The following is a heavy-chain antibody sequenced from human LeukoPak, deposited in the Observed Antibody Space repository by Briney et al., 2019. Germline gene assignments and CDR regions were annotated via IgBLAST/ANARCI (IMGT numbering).Heavy chain of an antibody. J-gene: IGHJ4*02. CDR2: IYYSGIT. Sequence: SETLSLTCTVSGGSISSSSYYWGWIRQSPGKGLEWIGSIYYSGITYYIPSLKSRVTISVDTSKNQFSLKLSSVTAADTAVYYCARRNLNWGSIDYWGQGTLVTVSS. CDR3: ARRNLNWGSIDY. CDR1: GGSISSSSYY. D-gene: IGHD1-14*01. V-gene: IGHV4-39*01.